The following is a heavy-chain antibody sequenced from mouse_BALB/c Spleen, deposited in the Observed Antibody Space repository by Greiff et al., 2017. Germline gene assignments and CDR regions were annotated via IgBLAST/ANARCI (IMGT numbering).Heavy chain of an antibody. J-gene: IGHJ4*01. D-gene: IGHD2-1*01. Sequence: DVKSVESGGGLVKPGGSLKLSCAASGFTFSSYAMSWVRQTPEKRLEWVASISSGGSTYYPDSVKGRFTISRDNARNILYLQMSSLRSEDTAMYYCARSYGNYDYAMDYWGQGTSGNVSS. CDR1: GFTFSSYA. CDR3: ARSYGNYDYAMDY. CDR2: ISSGGST. V-gene: IGHV5-6-5*01.